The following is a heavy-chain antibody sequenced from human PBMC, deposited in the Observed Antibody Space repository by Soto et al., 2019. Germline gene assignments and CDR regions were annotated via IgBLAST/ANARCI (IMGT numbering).Heavy chain of an antibody. V-gene: IGHV1-18*01. J-gene: IGHJ3*01. Sequence: QVQLVQSGAEVKNPGASVKVSCQASNYLFGAFGISWVRQAPGQGLGWMGWITPYNGNTHYAEKFQDRVTMTADKSTTTAYMEVRRLTSDDTAVYFCARISARRNDFDVWGQGTVVTVSS. CDR3: ARISARRNDFDV. CDR1: NYLFGAFG. CDR2: ITPYNGNT.